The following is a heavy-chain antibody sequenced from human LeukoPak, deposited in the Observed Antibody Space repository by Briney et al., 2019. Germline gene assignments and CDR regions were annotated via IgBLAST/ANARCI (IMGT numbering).Heavy chain of an antibody. J-gene: IGHJ4*02. D-gene: IGHD3-22*01. CDR1: GFIDRRKY. CDR2: IYSDGTT. CDR3: ARDLTYFYDSSGACFDY. V-gene: IGHV3-53*01. Sequence: PGGSLRLFCAASGFIDRRKYISWVRQAPGKGLEWVSLIYSDGTTYYADSVKGRFTLSRDNSKNTLYLHMNSLRAEDTAVYYCARDLTYFYDSSGACFDYWGQGTLVTVSS.